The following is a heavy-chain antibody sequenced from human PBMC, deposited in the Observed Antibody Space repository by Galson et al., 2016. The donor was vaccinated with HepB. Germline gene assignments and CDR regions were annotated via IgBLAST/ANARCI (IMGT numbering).Heavy chain of an antibody. J-gene: IGHJ4*02. D-gene: IGHD6-19*01. CDR3: AKSAIGVAAHFDY. CDR1: GFTFSNYG. V-gene: IGHV3-30*18. Sequence: SLRLSCAASGFTFSNYGMHWVRQAPGRGLEWLSVTSFDGTNNDYADSVRGRFTMSRDNSQNTVHLFLSGLRAEDTAVYYCAKSAIGVAAHFDYWGQGTLVTVSS. CDR2: TSFDGTNN.